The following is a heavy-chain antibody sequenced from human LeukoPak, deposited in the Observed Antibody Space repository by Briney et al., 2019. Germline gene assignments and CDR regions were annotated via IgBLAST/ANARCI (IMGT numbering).Heavy chain of an antibody. V-gene: IGHV1-24*01. Sequence: ASVKVSCKVSGYTLTELSMHWVRQAPGKGLEWMGGFDPEDGETIYAQKFQGRVTMTEDTSTDTAYMELSSLRSEGTAVYYCAANYYDSSGPCDYWGQGTLVTVSS. CDR1: GYTLTELS. D-gene: IGHD3-22*01. J-gene: IGHJ4*02. CDR3: AANYYDSSGPCDY. CDR2: FDPEDGET.